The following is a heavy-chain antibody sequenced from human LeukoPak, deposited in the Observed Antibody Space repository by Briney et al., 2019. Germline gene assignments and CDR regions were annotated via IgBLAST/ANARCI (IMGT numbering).Heavy chain of an antibody. D-gene: IGHD2-15*01. CDR1: GFTVITND. J-gene: IGHJ4*02. V-gene: IGHV3-53*01. Sequence: PGGSLRLSCAASGFTVITNDMTWVRQAPGKGLEWVSVLYSDGNTKYADSVQGRFTISRDNSRNTLYLQMNSLRVEDTAVYYCARDDIPVIWGQGTLVTVSS. CDR2: LYSDGNT. CDR3: ARDDIPVI.